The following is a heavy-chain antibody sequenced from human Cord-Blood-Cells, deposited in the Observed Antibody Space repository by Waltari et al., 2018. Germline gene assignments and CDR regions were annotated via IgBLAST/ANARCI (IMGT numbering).Heavy chain of an antibody. CDR2: ISAYNGNT. CDR3: ARALTDNYDFWSGYYDY. J-gene: IGHJ4*02. CDR1: GYTFTSYG. Sequence: QVQLVQSGAEVKKPGASVKVSCKASGYTFTSYGISWVRQAPGQGLEWMGWISAYNGNTNYAQKLQGRVTMTTDTSTSTAYMELRSLRSDDTAVYYCARALTDNYDFWSGYYDYWGQGTLVTVSS. V-gene: IGHV1-18*04. D-gene: IGHD3-3*01.